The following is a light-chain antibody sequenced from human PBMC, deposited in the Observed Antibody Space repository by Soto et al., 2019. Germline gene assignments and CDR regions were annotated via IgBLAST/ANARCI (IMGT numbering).Light chain of an antibody. CDR3: QQFSSYPLT. CDR1: QTVRNNY. Sequence: VLTQYPGTLSLSQGERATLSCRDSQTVRNNYLARYQQKPGQAPRLLIYDASSSATGIPDMFSGGGSGTDFTLTISRLEPEDFAVYYCQQFSSYPLTFGGGTKVDIK. J-gene: IGKJ4*01. CDR2: DAS. V-gene: IGKV3-20*01.